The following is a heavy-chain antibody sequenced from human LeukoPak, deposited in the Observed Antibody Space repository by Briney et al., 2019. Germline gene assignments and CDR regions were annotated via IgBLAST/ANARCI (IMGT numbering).Heavy chain of an antibody. CDR3: ARHSSGWYYFDS. J-gene: IGHJ4*02. CDR1: GGSFGGYY. CDR2: IYYSGNT. Sequence: SETLSLTCAVYGGSFGGYYWSWIRQPPGKGLEWIGYIYYSGNTNYNPSLKSRVTISVDTSKNQFSLKLSSVTAADTAMYYCARHSSGWYYFDSWGQGTLVTVSS. D-gene: IGHD6-19*01. V-gene: IGHV4-59*08.